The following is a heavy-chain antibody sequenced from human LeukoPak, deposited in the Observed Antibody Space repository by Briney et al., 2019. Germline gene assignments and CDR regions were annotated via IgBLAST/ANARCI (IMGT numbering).Heavy chain of an antibody. V-gene: IGHV3-74*01. CDR3: TRGGGGNSFGQFDS. Sequence: HPGGSLRLSCAASGFTFSSYWIDWVRHAPGKGLVWVSRTNSDGSSTRYAASVKGRFTISKDNVKNTVYPQMNSLGAEDTAVYYCTRGGGGNSFGQFDSWGQGTLVTVSS. CDR2: TNSDGSST. J-gene: IGHJ4*02. D-gene: IGHD5-18*01. CDR1: GFTFSSYW.